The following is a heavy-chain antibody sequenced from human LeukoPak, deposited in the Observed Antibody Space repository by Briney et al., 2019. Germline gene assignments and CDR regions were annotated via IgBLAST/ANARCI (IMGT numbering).Heavy chain of an antibody. V-gene: IGHV4-39*07. CDR1: GGSISSSSYY. CDR3: ARSNGSGSYYHYYHMDV. J-gene: IGHJ6*03. D-gene: IGHD3-10*01. Sequence: SETLSLTCTVSGGSISSSSYYWGWIRQPPGKGLEWIGSIYYSGSTYYNPSLKSRVTISIDTSKNQFSLKLSSVTAADTAVYYCARSNGSGSYYHYYHMDVWGKGTTVTVSS. CDR2: IYYSGST.